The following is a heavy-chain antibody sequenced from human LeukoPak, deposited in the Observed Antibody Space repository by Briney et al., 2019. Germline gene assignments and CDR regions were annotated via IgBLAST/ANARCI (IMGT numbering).Heavy chain of an antibody. Sequence: SETLSLTCSVSGGYTYTSSYYWSWIRQPPGKGLEWIGEINHSGSTNYNPSLKSRVTISVDTSKNQFSLKLSSVTAADTAVYYCARGLDYVWGSYRITNNWFDPWGQGTLVTVSS. CDR3: ARGLDYVWGSYRITNNWFDP. J-gene: IGHJ5*02. D-gene: IGHD3-16*02. V-gene: IGHV4-39*07. CDR1: GGYTYTSSYY. CDR2: INHSGST.